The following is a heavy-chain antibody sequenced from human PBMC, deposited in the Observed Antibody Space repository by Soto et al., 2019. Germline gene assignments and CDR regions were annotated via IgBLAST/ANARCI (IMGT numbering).Heavy chain of an antibody. CDR1: GFTFSSYG. D-gene: IGHD6-13*01. V-gene: IGHV3-30*18. CDR3: AKGARGSTAAADY. CDR2: ISYDGSNK. J-gene: IGHJ4*02. Sequence: QVQLVESGGGVVKPGRSLRLSCAASGFTFSSYGMHWVRQAPGKGLEWVAVISYDGSNKYYADSVKGRFTISRDNSKNTLYMHMNSLRAEDTAVYYCAKGARGSTAAADYWGQGTLVTVSS.